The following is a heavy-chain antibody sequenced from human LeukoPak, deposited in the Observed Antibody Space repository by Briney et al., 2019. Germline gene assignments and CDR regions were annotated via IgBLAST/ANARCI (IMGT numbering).Heavy chain of an antibody. CDR3: ARERDSLYYYYMDV. CDR2: MNPNSGNT. V-gene: IGHV1-8*01. CDR1: GYTFTSYD. D-gene: IGHD5-24*01. Sequence: ASVKVSCKASGYTFTSYDINWVRQATGQGLEWMGWMNPNSGNTGYAQKFQGRVTMTRNTSISTAYMELSSLRSEDTAVYYCARERDSLYYYYMDVWGKGTTVTVSS. J-gene: IGHJ6*03.